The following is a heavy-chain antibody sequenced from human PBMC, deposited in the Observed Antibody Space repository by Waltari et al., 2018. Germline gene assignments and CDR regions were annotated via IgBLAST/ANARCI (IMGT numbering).Heavy chain of an antibody. CDR1: GYSISSGYY. J-gene: IGHJ4*02. CDR2: IYHSGST. V-gene: IGHV4-38-2*01. Sequence: QVQLQESGPGLVKPSETLSLTCAVSGYSISSGYYWGWSRQPPGKGLEWIGSIYHSGSTYYNPSLKSRVTISVDTSKNQFSLKLSSVTAADTAVYYCARVRGSGSLYYWGQGTLVTVSS. D-gene: IGHD3-10*01. CDR3: ARVRGSGSLYY.